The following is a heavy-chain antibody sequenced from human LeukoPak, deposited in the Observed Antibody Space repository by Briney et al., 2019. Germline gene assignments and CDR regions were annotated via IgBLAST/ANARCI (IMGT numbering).Heavy chain of an antibody. V-gene: IGHV4-4*07. Sequence: SETLSLTCTVSGGSISNYYWSWIRQPAGKGLEWIGRKYARGNSNYNPPVQSRVTMSVDTSKNQFSLKLRSVTAADTAVYYCARGRYCSADICTGGDSFDIWGQGTMVSVSS. CDR1: GGSISNYY. CDR2: KYARGNS. D-gene: IGHD2-15*01. CDR3: ARGRYCSADICTGGDSFDI. J-gene: IGHJ3*02.